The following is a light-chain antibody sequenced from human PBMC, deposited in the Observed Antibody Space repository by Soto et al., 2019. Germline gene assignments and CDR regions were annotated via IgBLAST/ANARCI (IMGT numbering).Light chain of an antibody. V-gene: IGKV1-27*01. CDR3: QKYNSAPQT. CDR1: QGIIDY. CDR2: AAS. Sequence: DIQMTQSPYSLSASIGDRVTITCRASQGIIDYLAWYQQRPGKVPKLLIYAASTLQSGVPSRFSGSGSGTDFTLTISSLQPEDVATYYCQKYNSAPQTFGQGTKVEIK. J-gene: IGKJ1*01.